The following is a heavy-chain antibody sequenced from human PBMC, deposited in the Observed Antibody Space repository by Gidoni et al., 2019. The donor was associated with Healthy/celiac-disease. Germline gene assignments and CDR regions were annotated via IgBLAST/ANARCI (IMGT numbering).Heavy chain of an antibody. CDR3: ARHPGNPYSSSWSYYFDY. J-gene: IGHJ4*02. Sequence: QVQLQESGPGLVKPSETLSLPCTVSGGPISRYYWSWIRQPPGQGLEWIGYIYYSGSTNYNPSLKSRVTISVDTSKNQFTLKLSSVTAADTAVYYCARHPGNPYSSSWSYYFDYWGQGTLVTVSS. D-gene: IGHD6-13*01. CDR2: IYYSGST. CDR1: GGPISRYY. V-gene: IGHV4-59*08.